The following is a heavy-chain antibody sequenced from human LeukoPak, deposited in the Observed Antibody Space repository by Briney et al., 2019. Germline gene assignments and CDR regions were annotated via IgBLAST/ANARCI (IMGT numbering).Heavy chain of an antibody. V-gene: IGHV4-39*01. D-gene: IGHD5-12*01. J-gene: IGHJ4*02. Sequence: SETLSLTCTVSGGSISSSSYFWGWIRQPRGKGREWLGSFYYRGVTYYNPSLKSRVIISVDMSKNQFSLSLSSMTAADTATYYCARPVGSTLVAHYFDYWGQGTLVTVSS. CDR2: FYYRGVT. CDR3: ARPVGSTLVAHYFDY. CDR1: GGSISSSSYF.